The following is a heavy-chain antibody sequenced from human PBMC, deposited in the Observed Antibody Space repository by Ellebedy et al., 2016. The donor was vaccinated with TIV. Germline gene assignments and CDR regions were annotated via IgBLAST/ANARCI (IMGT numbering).Heavy chain of an antibody. CDR1: GFMFWRRW. V-gene: IGHV3-7*01. D-gene: IGHD2-21*02. Sequence: GESLKISCAASGFMFWRRWMSWVRQAPGKGLEWVANIKQDGSETYYVDSVKGRFTVSRDNARNSLYLQMNSLRAEDTAVYYCATPGRVTTSYWGQGTLVTVSS. CDR2: IKQDGSET. CDR3: ATPGRVTTSY. J-gene: IGHJ4*02.